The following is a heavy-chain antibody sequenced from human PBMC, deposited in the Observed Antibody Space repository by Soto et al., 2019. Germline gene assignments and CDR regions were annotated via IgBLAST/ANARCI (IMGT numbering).Heavy chain of an antibody. D-gene: IGHD1-26*01. CDR1: GFICISYD. V-gene: IGHV3-23*01. CDR2: ILVGGST. Sequence: PGWSLRLSCAFSGFICISYDMSWVRQAPGQGLEWVSTILVGGSTHYEDSVKGRFTISRDTSKNTVYLQMNSLTAGDTAFYYCAKATATSGGAFEIYGQGTMVTVSS. CDR3: AKATATSGGAFEI. J-gene: IGHJ3*02.